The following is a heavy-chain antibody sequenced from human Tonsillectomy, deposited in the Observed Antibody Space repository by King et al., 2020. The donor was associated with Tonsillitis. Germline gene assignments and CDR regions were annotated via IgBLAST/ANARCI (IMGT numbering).Heavy chain of an antibody. Sequence: VQLQESGPGLVRPSETLSLTCTVSGGSITTTNYYWGWIRQPPGKGLEWIGSIYYSGSTDYNPSLKSRVTISIDTSKSQFSLKLSSVTAADTAVYYCAKTFATRPDPNWFDPWGQGALVTVSS. CDR2: IYYSGST. V-gene: IGHV4-39*01. CDR3: AKTFATRPDPNWFDP. J-gene: IGHJ5*02. D-gene: IGHD6-6*01. CDR1: GGSITTTNYY.